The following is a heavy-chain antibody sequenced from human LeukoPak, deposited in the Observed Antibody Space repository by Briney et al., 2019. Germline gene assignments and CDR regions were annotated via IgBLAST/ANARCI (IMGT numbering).Heavy chain of an antibody. Sequence: SETLSLTCTVSGGSISSYYWSWIRQPAGKGLEWIGRIYTSGSTNYNPSLKSRVTMSVDTSKNQFSLKLSSVTAADTAVYYCARDRFAQWELTPGAFDIWGQGTMVTVSS. CDR2: IYTSGST. J-gene: IGHJ3*02. D-gene: IGHD1-26*01. V-gene: IGHV4-4*07. CDR1: GGSISSYY. CDR3: ARDRFAQWELTPGAFDI.